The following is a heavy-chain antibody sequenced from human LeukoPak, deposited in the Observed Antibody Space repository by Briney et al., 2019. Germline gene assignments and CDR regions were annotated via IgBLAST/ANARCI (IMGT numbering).Heavy chain of an antibody. CDR3: ARSPIDSGSNFDY. V-gene: IGHV4-4*07. CDR2: IYISGIT. J-gene: IGHJ4*02. D-gene: IGHD3-10*01. Sequence: SETLSLTCSVSGDSITNYYWNWIRQPAGKGLEWIGRIYISGITNYNPSLKSRVTMSVDTSKNHFSLRLSSVTAADTAVYYCARSPIDSGSNFDYWGQGTLVTVSS. CDR1: GDSITNYY.